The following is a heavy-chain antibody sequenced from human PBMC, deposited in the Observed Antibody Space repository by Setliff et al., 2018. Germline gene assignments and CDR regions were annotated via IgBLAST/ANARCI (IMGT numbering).Heavy chain of an antibody. J-gene: IGHJ4*02. Sequence: KTSETLSLTCTVSGYSISTTDYYWGWIRQPPGKGLEWIGCVYYSGNTYYSPSLKSRVTMFVDTSKNQFSLMLYSVTAADTAIYYCARYDSSGYSENYYFDYWGQGTLVTVSA. CDR2: VYYSGNT. D-gene: IGHD3-22*01. CDR3: ARYDSSGYSENYYFDY. CDR1: GYSISTTDYY. V-gene: IGHV4-39*07.